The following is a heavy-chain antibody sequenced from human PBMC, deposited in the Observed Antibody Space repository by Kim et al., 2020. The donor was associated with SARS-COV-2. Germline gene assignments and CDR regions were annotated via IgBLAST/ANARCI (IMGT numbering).Heavy chain of an antibody. CDR1: GFTFSNYW. J-gene: IGHJ6*02. CDR3: AREGAESYGMDV. V-gene: IGHV3-7*01. Sequence: GGSLRLSCAASGFTFSNYWMSWVRQAPGKGLEWVANIKQHGNEKFYVDSVKGRFTISRDDAKNSVYLQMNSLRVEDTAVYYCAREGAESYGMDVWGQGTTVTVSS. CDR2: IKQHGNEK. D-gene: IGHD3-16*01.